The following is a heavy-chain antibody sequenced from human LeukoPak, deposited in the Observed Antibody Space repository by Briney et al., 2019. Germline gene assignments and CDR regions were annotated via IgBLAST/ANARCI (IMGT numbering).Heavy chain of an antibody. J-gene: IGHJ4*02. CDR1: GFTFGDYA. CDR2: IRSKAYGGTT. Sequence: GGSLRLSCTASGFTFGDYAMSWFRQAPGKGLEWVGFIRSKAYGGTTEYAASVKGRFTISRDDSKSIAYLQMNSLKTEDTAVYYCTRSFDSSSWYVGEDYWGQGTLVTVSS. D-gene: IGHD6-13*01. V-gene: IGHV3-49*03. CDR3: TRSFDSSSWYVGEDY.